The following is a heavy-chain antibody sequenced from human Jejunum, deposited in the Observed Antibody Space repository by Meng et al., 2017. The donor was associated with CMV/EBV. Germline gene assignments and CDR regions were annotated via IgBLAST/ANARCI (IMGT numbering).Heavy chain of an antibody. Sequence: QITLKESGXTLVEXXXTLTLTCXFSGFSLTTYGMGVGWIRQPPGEALEWLSAIYWDNDARYSPSLRSRLSITKDTSKNQVVLTMTNLGPVDTATYYCAHTLYPTSYYFDAWGQGALVTVSS. CDR2: IYWDNDA. CDR1: GFSLTTYGMG. V-gene: IGHV2-5*02. CDR3: AHTLYPTSYYFDA. D-gene: IGHD3-10*01. J-gene: IGHJ5*02.